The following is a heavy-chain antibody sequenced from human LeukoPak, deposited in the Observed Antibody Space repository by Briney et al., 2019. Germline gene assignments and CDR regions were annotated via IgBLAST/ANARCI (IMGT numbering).Heavy chain of an antibody. D-gene: IGHD2-15*01. J-gene: IGHJ4*02. CDR2: IYYSGST. CDR3: ARELWDIVVVVAATTFDY. CDR1: GGSISSSSYD. V-gene: IGHV4-39*02. Sequence: SETLSLTCTVSGGSISSSSYDWGWIRQPPGKGLEWIGSIYYSGSTYYNPSLKSRVTISVDTSKNQFSLKLSSVTAADTAVYYCARELWDIVVVVAATTFDYWGQGTLVTVSS.